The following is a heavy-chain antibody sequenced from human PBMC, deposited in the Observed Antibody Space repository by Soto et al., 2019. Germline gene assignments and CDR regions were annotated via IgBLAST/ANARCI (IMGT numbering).Heavy chain of an antibody. CDR2: ISAHTGSS. CDR1: GYTFTSSG. D-gene: IGHD3-22*01. V-gene: IGHV1-18*01. CDR3: ARAFFYQGSDSRGYSFDACDF. J-gene: IGHJ3*01. Sequence: QVQLVQSGAEVKKPGASVKVSCKASGYTFTSSGMSWVRQAPGQGLEWMGWISAHTGSSEYAQRFQGRVTMTTDRCTSTAYMELRSLRSDDTAVYYCARAFFYQGSDSRGYSFDACDFWGPGTLVTVSS.